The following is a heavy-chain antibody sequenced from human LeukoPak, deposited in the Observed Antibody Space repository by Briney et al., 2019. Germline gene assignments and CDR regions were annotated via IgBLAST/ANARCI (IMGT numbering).Heavy chain of an antibody. J-gene: IGHJ4*02. V-gene: IGHV3-30*02. D-gene: IGHD2-21*01. CDR2: IQYGTNNE. CDR1: GFTFSLYG. CDR3: AKDFAWVFDY. Sequence: GGSLRLSCAASGFTFSLYGMHWVRRAPGKGLEWVTFIQYGTNNEYYGDSVKGRFTISRDNSKNTLYLQMNSLRPEDTAVYYCAKDFAWVFDYWGQGTLVTVSS.